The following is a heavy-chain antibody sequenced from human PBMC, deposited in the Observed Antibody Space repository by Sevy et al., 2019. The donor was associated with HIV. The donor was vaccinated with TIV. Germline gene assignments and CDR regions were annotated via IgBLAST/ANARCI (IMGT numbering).Heavy chain of an antibody. D-gene: IGHD3-3*01. V-gene: IGHV3-30-3*01. CDR2: ISYDGSNK. CDR3: AREHHYSHSTIFGVVISGYFVY. CDR1: GFTFSSYA. Sequence: GGSLRLSCAASGFTFSSYAMHWVRQAPGKGLEWVAVISYDGSNKYYADSVKGRFTISRDNSKNTLYLQMNSLRAEDTAVYYCAREHHYSHSTIFGVVISGYFVYWGQGTLVTVSS. J-gene: IGHJ4*02.